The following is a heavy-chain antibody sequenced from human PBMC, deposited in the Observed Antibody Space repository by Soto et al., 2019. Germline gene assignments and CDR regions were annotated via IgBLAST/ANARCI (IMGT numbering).Heavy chain of an antibody. CDR2: VSGSGDST. J-gene: IGHJ6*02. D-gene: IGHD4-4*01. Sequence: GGSLRLSCAASAFTFSSYAMSWVRQAPGKGLEWVSAVSGSGDSTYYADSVKGRFTISRDNSKNTLYLQMNSLRAEDTAVYYCARDSSNYVSLFRSYYYGMDVWGQGTTVTVSS. V-gene: IGHV3-23*01. CDR1: AFTFSSYA. CDR3: ARDSSNYVSLFRSYYYGMDV.